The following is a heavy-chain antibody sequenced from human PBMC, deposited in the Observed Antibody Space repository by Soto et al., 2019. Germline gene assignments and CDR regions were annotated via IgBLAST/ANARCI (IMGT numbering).Heavy chain of an antibody. CDR1: GGSISSSSYY. D-gene: IGHD1-1*01. Sequence: SETLSLTCTVSGGSISSSSYYWGWIRQPPGKGLEWIGSIYYSGSTYYNPSLKSRVTISVDTSRNQFSLKLGSVTAADTAVYYCARHQLEPPDGGAFDIWGQGTMVTVSS. CDR2: IYYSGST. CDR3: ARHQLEPPDGGAFDI. V-gene: IGHV4-39*01. J-gene: IGHJ3*02.